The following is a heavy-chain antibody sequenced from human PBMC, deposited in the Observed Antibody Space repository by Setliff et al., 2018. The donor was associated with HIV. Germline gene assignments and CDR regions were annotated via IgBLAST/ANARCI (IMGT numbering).Heavy chain of an antibody. CDR3: VRGVQSPPHYSYYYMDV. CDR1: SGSISGFY. D-gene: IGHD3-3*01. Sequence: SETLSLTCTVSSGSISGFYWTWIRQPAGMGLEWIGRISASGTTVYNPSLKSRGIMSVDTSKKYFALRVTSVTAADTDMYYCVRGVQSPPHYSYYYMDVWGEGTMVTVSS. J-gene: IGHJ6*03. V-gene: IGHV4-4*07. CDR2: ISASGTT.